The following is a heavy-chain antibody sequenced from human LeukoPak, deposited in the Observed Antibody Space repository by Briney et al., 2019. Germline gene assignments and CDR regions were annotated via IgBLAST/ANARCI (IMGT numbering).Heavy chain of an antibody. CDR2: INPNNGAT. J-gene: IGHJ4*02. CDR3: ARDRKVDSTTYYLEY. V-gene: IGHV1-2*02. Sequence: GASLKVSCKASGYTFTGYYMHWVRQAPGQGLEWMVWINPNNGATNYAQKFRGGVTMTRDTSINTAYMEVSGLRADDTAVYYCARDRKVDSTTYYLEYWGQGTLVTVSS. CDR1: GYTFTGYY. D-gene: IGHD3/OR15-3a*01.